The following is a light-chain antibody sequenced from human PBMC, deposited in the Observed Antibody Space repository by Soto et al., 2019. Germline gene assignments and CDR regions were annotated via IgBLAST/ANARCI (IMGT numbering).Light chain of an antibody. Sequence: QSALTQPRSVSGSPGQSVTISCSGTSSDVGGYNYVSWYQQYPGAAPQHMIYDVTMRPSGVPYRFSGSKSGNTASLAISGLQAEDEADYYCCSYAGSYTFYVFGGGTKLTVL. CDR3: CSYAGSYTFYV. V-gene: IGLV2-11*01. J-gene: IGLJ1*01. CDR1: SSDVGGYNY. CDR2: DVT.